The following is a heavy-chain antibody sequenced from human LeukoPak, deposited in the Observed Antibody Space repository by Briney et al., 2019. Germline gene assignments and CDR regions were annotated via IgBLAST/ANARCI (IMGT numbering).Heavy chain of an antibody. CDR1: GFTVSSNY. D-gene: IGHD3-22*01. V-gene: IGHV3-53*01. CDR2: IYSGSNT. Sequence: PGGSLRLSCAASGFTVSSNYMSWVRQAPGKGLEWVSLIYSGSNTYYADSVKGRFTISRDNSKNTLYLQMNSLRAEDTAVYYCAEHRYYDSSGYFDYWGQGTLVTVSS. J-gene: IGHJ4*02. CDR3: AEHRYYDSSGYFDY.